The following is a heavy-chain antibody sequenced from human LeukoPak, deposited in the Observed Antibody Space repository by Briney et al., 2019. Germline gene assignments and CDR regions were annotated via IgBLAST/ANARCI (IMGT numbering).Heavy chain of an antibody. CDR1: GGSISSSNYY. D-gene: IGHD6-13*01. CDR2: IYYSGST. J-gene: IGHJ3*02. V-gene: IGHV4-39*01. CDR3: ARPPQINIAMIAFDI. Sequence: PSETLSLTCTVSGGSISSSNYYWGWIRQPPGKGLECIGSIYYSGSTYYNPSLKSRVTISVDTSKNQFSLKLSSVTAADTAVYYCARPPQINIAMIAFDIWGQGTTVTVSS.